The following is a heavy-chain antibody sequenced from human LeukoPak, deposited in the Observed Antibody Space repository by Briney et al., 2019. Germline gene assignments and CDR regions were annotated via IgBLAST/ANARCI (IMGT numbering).Heavy chain of an antibody. Sequence: SETLSLTCTVSGGSISSGSYYWSWIRQPAGKGLEWIGRIYTSGSTNYNPSLKSRVTISVDTSKNQFSLKRSSVTAADTAVYYCARSIVGAEDFDYWGQGTLVTVSS. CDR1: GGSISSGSYY. D-gene: IGHD1-26*01. CDR3: ARSIVGAEDFDY. J-gene: IGHJ4*02. V-gene: IGHV4-61*02. CDR2: IYTSGST.